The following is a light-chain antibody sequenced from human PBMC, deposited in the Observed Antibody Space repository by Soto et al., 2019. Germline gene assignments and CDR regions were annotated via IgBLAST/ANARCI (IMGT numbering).Light chain of an antibody. CDR1: SGDVGGYTD. Sequence: QSALTHPRSVSGSPGQAVTISCTGTSGDVGGYTDVPWYHQHPGKAPKLMIYDVSKRPSGVPDRFSGSKSGNTASLTISGLQAEDEADYYCCSYAGSYNYVFGTGTQLTVL. CDR2: DVS. CDR3: CSYAGSYNYV. V-gene: IGLV2-11*01. J-gene: IGLJ1*01.